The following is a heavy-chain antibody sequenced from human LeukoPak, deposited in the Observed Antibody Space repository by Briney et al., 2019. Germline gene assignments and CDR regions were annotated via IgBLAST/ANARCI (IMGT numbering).Heavy chain of an antibody. CDR1: GFTFSNAW. D-gene: IGHD4-23*01. Sequence: PGGSLRLSCAASGFTFSNAWKSWVRQAPGKGLEWVGRIKSKTDGGTTDYAAPVKGRFTISRDDSKNTLYLQMNSLKTEDTAVYYCTTDPHLDYGGNSDAFDIWGQGTMVTVSS. CDR2: IKSKTDGGTT. V-gene: IGHV3-15*01. CDR3: TTDPHLDYGGNSDAFDI. J-gene: IGHJ3*02.